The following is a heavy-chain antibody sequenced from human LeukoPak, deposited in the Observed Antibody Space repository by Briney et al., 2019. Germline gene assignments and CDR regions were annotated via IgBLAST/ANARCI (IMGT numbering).Heavy chain of an antibody. CDR3: AKDISFVDTAMVKTYYYYGMDV. V-gene: IGHV3-30*18. D-gene: IGHD5-18*01. Sequence: GRFLRLSCAASGFTFSSYGMHWVRQAPGKGLEWVAVISYDGSNKYYADSVKGRFTISRDNSKNTLYLQMNSLRAEDTAVYYCAKDISFVDTAMVKTYYYYGMDVWGQGTTVTVSS. CDR1: GFTFSSYG. J-gene: IGHJ6*02. CDR2: ISYDGSNK.